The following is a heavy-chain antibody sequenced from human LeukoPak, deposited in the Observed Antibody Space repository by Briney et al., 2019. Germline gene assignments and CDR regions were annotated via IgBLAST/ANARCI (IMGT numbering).Heavy chain of an antibody. V-gene: IGHV3-74*01. CDR2: ISSDGSST. CDR1: GFTFSSYW. J-gene: IGHJ6*02. CDR3: ARGNYHAMDV. Sequence: PGGSLRLSCAASGFTFSSYWMHWGRQAPGKGLVWVSRISSDGSSTSNADSVKGRFTISGDNAKNTLYLQMNSLRAEDTGVYFCARGNYHAMDVWGQGTTVTVSS. D-gene: IGHD3-10*01.